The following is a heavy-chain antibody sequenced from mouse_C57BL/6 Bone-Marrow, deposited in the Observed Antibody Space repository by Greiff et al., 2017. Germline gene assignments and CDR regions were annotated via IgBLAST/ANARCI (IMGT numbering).Heavy chain of an antibody. J-gene: IGHJ1*03. Sequence: EVKLQQSGPELVKPGASVKIPCKASGYTFTDYNMDWVKQSRGKSLEWIGDINPNNGGTIYNQKFKGKATLTVDKSSSTSYMELRSLTSEDTAVYDWARGGVVADWCFDVWGTGTTVTVSS. CDR1: GYTFTDYN. CDR3: ARGGVVADWCFDV. CDR2: INPNNGGT. V-gene: IGHV1-18*01. D-gene: IGHD1-1*01.